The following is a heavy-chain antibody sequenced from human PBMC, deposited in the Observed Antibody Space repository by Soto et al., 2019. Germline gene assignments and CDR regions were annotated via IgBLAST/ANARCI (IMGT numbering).Heavy chain of an antibody. D-gene: IGHD2-8*02. CDR2: IYYSGST. CDR3: ARDDWWGGMDV. J-gene: IGHJ6*02. CDR1: GGSISSYY. Sequence: SETLSLTCTVSGGSISSYYWSWIRQPPGKALEWIGYIYYSGSTNYNPSLKSRVTISVETSKNQFSLKLSSFTAADTAVYYCARDDWWGGMDVWGQGTTVTVSS. V-gene: IGHV4-59*01.